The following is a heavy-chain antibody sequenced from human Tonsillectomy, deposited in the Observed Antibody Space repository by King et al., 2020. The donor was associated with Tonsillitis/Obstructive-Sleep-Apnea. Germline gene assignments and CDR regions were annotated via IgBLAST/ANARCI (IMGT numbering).Heavy chain of an antibody. Sequence: QLVQSGAEVKKPGASVKVSCTASGYTFIGYYIHWVRQAPGQGLEWMGWINPNSGATNYAQKFQGRVTMTRDTSVNTAYMELSRLRSDDMAVYYCARGGTVTTPIQFDPWGQGTLVTDSS. V-gene: IGHV1-2*02. CDR2: INPNSGAT. CDR3: ARGGTVTTPIQFDP. J-gene: IGHJ5*02. CDR1: GYTFIGYY. D-gene: IGHD4-11*01.